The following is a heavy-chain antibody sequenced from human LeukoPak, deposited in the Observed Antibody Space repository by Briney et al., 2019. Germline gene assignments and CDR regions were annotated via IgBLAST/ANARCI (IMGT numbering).Heavy chain of an antibody. CDR1: GFTFSSYA. D-gene: IGHD5-18*01. J-gene: IGHJ5*02. CDR2: ISGSGGST. CDR3: AKDGGRGYSYGYFWFDP. Sequence: PGGSLRLSCAASGFTFSSYAMSWVRQAPGKGLEWVLAISGSGGSTYYADSVKGRFTISRDNSKNTLYLQMNSLRAEDTAVYYCAKDGGRGYSYGYFWFDPWGQGTLVTVSS. V-gene: IGHV3-23*01.